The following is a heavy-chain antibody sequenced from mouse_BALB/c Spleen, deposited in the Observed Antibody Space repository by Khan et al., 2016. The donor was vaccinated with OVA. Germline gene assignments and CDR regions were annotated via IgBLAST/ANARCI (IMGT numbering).Heavy chain of an antibody. Sequence: EVQLVESGGGLVQPGGSLKLSCAASGFTFSSYGMSWVRQTPDKRLELVATINSNGGSTYYPDSVKGRFTISRDKAKNTLYLQMSSLKSEDTAMYYCARRARTINWGQGTTLTVSS. CDR1: GFTFSSYG. V-gene: IGHV5-6-3*01. J-gene: IGHJ2*01. CDR3: ARRARTIN. D-gene: IGHD3-3*01. CDR2: INSNGGST.